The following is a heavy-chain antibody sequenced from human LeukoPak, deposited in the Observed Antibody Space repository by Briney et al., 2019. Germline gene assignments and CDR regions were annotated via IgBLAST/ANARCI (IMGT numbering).Heavy chain of an antibody. CDR1: GYTFTGYY. CDR2: INPNSGGT. Sequence: ASVKVSRKASGYTFTGYYMHWVRQAPGQGLEWMGWINPNSGGTNSAQKFQGRVTMTRDTSISTAYMELSRLRSDDTAVYYCARGPPPLVFITPYYFDYWGQGALVTVSS. V-gene: IGHV1-2*02. J-gene: IGHJ4*02. D-gene: IGHD3-22*01. CDR3: ARGPPPLVFITPYYFDY.